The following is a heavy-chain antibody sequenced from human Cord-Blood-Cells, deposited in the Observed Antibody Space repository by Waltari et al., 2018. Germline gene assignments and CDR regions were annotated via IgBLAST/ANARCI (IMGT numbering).Heavy chain of an antibody. CDR1: GYTFTGYY. V-gene: IGHV1-2*02. CDR3: AMTSSSSGHVDY. D-gene: IGHD6-6*01. CDR2: SNPKSGGT. J-gene: IGHJ4*02. Sequence: QVQLVQSGAEVKKPAASVKVSCKASGYTFTGYYMHWVRQAPGQGLEWMGWSNPKSGGTNYVQTFQGRVTMTRDASISTAYMGLSRLRSDCTAVYYCAMTSSSSGHVDYWGQGTLVTVSS.